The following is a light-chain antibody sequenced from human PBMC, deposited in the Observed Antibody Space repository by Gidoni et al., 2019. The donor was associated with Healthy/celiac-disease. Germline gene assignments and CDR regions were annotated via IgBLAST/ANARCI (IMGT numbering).Light chain of an antibody. CDR3: QQYNNWPQT. V-gene: IGKV3D-15*01. CDR2: GAS. Sequence: DIVMTQSPATLSVSPGERATLSCRASQSVSSNLAWYQQKPGQAPRLLIYGASTRATGIPARFSGSGSGTEFTLTISSLQSEDFAVYYCQQYNNWPQTFXXXTKLEIK. CDR1: QSVSSN. J-gene: IGKJ2*01.